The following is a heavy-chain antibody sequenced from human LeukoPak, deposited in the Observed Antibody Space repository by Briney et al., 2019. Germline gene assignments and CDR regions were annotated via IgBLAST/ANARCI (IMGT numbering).Heavy chain of an antibody. CDR2: INHSGST. J-gene: IGHJ4*02. CDR1: GGSFSGYY. Sequence: PSETLSLTCAVYGGSFSGYYWSWIRQPPGKGLEWIGEINHSGSTNYNPSLKSRVTISVDTSKNQFSLKLSSVTAADTAVYYCARGPPGVQLWLRGPHDYWGQGTLVTVSS. D-gene: IGHD5-18*01. CDR3: ARGPPGVQLWLRGPHDY. V-gene: IGHV4-34*01.